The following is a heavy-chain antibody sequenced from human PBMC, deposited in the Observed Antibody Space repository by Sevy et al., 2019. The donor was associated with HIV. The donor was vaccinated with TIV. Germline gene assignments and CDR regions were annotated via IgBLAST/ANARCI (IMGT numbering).Heavy chain of an antibody. Sequence: GGSLRLSCAASGFSFSSYGMHWVRQAPGKGLEWVALVWHDGSDKYYANSVKGRFTISRANSKNTLYLQMNSLRGEDTAVYYCARDSGLQLFRYWGQGTLVTVSS. CDR3: ARDSGLQLFRY. CDR1: GFSFSSYG. D-gene: IGHD1-1*01. V-gene: IGHV3-33*01. J-gene: IGHJ4*02. CDR2: VWHDGSDK.